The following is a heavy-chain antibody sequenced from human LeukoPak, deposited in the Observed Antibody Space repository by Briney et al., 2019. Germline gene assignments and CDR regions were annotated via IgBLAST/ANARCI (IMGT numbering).Heavy chain of an antibody. CDR2: IKEDGSQK. CDR1: GFTFSSYW. Sequence: GGSLRLSCSASGFTFSSYWTTWVRQAPGKGPEWVANIKEDGSQKYYVDSVRGRFTISRDNAKNSLFLQMNSLRAEDTAVYYCARRGGSSSRRSPVDYWGQGTLVTVTS. D-gene: IGHD6-6*01. J-gene: IGHJ4*02. CDR3: ARRGGSSSRRSPVDY. V-gene: IGHV3-7*01.